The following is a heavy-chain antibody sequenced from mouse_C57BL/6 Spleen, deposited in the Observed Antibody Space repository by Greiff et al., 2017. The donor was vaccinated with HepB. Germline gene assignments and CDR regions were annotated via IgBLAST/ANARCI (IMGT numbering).Heavy chain of an antibody. CDR2: IYPGDGDT. Sequence: QVQLQQSGPELVKPGASVKISCKASGYAFSSSWMNWVKQRPGKGLEWIGRIYPGDGDTNYNGKFKGKATLTADKSSSTAYMQLSSLTSEDSAVYFCARGAYYYGKAFDYGGQGTTLTVSS. J-gene: IGHJ2*01. CDR1: GYAFSSSW. D-gene: IGHD1-1*01. CDR3: ARGAYYYGKAFDY. V-gene: IGHV1-82*01.